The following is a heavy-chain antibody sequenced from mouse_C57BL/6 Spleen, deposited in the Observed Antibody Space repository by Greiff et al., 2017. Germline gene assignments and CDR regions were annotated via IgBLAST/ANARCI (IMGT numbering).Heavy chain of an antibody. D-gene: IGHD1-1*02. CDR1: GYTFTSYW. Sequence: QVQLQQPGAELVKPGASVKLSCKASGYTFTSYWMQWVKQRPGQGLEWIGEIDPSDSYTNYNQKFKGKATLTVDTSSSTAYMQLSSLTSEDSAVYYCARGGYLGYWGQGTTLTVSS. J-gene: IGHJ2*01. V-gene: IGHV1-50*01. CDR3: ARGGYLGY. CDR2: IDPSDSYT.